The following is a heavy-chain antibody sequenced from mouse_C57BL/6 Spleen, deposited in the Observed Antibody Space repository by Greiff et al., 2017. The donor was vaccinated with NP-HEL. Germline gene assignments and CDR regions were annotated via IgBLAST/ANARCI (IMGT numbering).Heavy chain of an antibody. Sequence: EVQLVESGGGLVKPGGSLKLSCAASGFTFSDYGMHWVRQAPEKGLEWVAYISSGSSTIYYADTVKGRFTISRDNAKNTLFLQMTSLRSEDTAMYYCAREYYYGSSYDWYFEVWGTGTTVTVSS. V-gene: IGHV5-17*01. J-gene: IGHJ1*03. CDR3: AREYYYGSSYDWYFEV. D-gene: IGHD1-1*01. CDR2: ISSGSSTI. CDR1: GFTFSDYG.